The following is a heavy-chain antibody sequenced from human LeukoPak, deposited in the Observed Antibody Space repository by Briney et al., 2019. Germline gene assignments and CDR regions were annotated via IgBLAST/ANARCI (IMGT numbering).Heavy chain of an antibody. V-gene: IGHV3-23*01. CDR3: AKYRLGFLGYFQH. CDR2: ITGSGGST. D-gene: IGHD3-16*02. J-gene: IGHJ1*01. CDR1: GFTFSSYA. Sequence: SGGSLRLSCAAFGFTFSSYAMNWVRQAPGRGLEWVSVITGSGGSTYHADSVKGRFTISRDNSKNTLYLQMNSLRAEDTAVYYCAKYRLGFLGYFQHWGQGTLVTVPS.